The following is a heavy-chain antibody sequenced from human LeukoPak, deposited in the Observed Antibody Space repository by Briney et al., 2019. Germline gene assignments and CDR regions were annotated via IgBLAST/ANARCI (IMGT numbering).Heavy chain of an antibody. J-gene: IGHJ6*03. Sequence: GGSLRLSCAASGFTVSSNYMSWVRQAPGKGLEWVSVIYSGGSTYYADSVKGRFTISRDNSKNTLYLQMNSLRAEDTAVYYCARESGYSGYDSYYMDVWGKGTTVTISS. V-gene: IGHV3-53*01. D-gene: IGHD5-12*01. CDR1: GFTVSSNY. CDR3: ARESGYSGYDSYYMDV. CDR2: IYSGGST.